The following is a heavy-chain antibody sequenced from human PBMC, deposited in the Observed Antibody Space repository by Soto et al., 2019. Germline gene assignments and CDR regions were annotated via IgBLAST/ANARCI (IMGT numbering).Heavy chain of an antibody. V-gene: IGHV4-31*03. CDR1: GGSISSGGYY. Sequence: QVQLQESGPGLVKPSQTLSLTCTVSGGSISSGGYYWSWIRQHPGKGLEWIGYIYYSGSTYHNPSLKSRVTISVDTSKNQCSRKLSSVTAADSSVYYCARVCGGDGHHGMDVWGQGTTVTVSS. D-gene: IGHD2-21*02. CDR2: IYYSGST. J-gene: IGHJ6*02. CDR3: ARVCGGDGHHGMDV.